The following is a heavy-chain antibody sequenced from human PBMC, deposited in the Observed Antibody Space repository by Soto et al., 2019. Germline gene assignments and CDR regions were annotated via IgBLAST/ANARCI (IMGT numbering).Heavy chain of an antibody. CDR3: AKVMVKNWFDP. CDR2: ISGSGGST. J-gene: IGHJ5*02. V-gene: IGHV3-23*01. D-gene: IGHD5-18*01. Sequence: GGSLRLSCAASGFTFSSYAMSWGRQAPGKGLEWVSAISGSGGSTYYADSVKGRFTISRDNSKNTLYLQMSSLRAEDTAVYYCAKVMVKNWFDPWGQGTLVTVSS. CDR1: GFTFSSYA.